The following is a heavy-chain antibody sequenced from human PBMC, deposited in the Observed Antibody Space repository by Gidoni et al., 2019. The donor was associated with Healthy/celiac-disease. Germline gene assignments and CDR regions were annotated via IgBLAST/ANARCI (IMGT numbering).Heavy chain of an antibody. CDR3: ARGEYSSSSRYYYYGMDV. J-gene: IGHJ6*02. CDR1: GGTFRSYA. V-gene: IGHV1-69*01. CDR2: IIPIFGTA. Sequence: QVQLVQSGAEVKKPGSSVKVSCKASGGTFRSYAISWVRQAPGQGLEWMGGIIPIFGTANYGQKFQVRVTITADESTSTAYMELSSLRSEDTAVYYCARGEYSSSSRYYYYGMDVWGQGTTVTVSS. D-gene: IGHD6-6*01.